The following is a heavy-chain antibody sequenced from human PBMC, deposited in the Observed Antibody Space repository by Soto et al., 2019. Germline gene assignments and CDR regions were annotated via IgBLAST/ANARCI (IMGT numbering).Heavy chain of an antibody. Sequence: EVQLVESGGVVVQPGGSLRLSCAASGFTFDDYTMHWVRQAPGKGLEWVSLISWDGGSTYYADSVKGRFTISRDNSKNSLYLQMNSLRTEDTALYYCAKVGGDYYGSGSPSYFDYWGQGTLVTVSS. CDR3: AKVGGDYYGSGSPSYFDY. J-gene: IGHJ4*02. D-gene: IGHD3-10*01. V-gene: IGHV3-43*01. CDR2: ISWDGGST. CDR1: GFTFDDYT.